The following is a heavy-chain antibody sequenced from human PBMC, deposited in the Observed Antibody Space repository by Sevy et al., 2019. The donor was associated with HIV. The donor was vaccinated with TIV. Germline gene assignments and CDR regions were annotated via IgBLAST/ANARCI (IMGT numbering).Heavy chain of an antibody. CDR1: GGSISSFY. D-gene: IGHD5-18*01. J-gene: IGHJ4*02. CDR2: ISYSGST. V-gene: IGHV4-59*01. Sequence: TLSLTCTVSGGSISSFYWNWIRQSPGKGLEWIGYISYSGSTNYNPSLKSRVTISVDTSKNQFSLKLSSVTAADTAVYYCARGIFSYGYWREFDYWGQGKSGHRLL. CDR3: ARGIFSYGYWREFDY.